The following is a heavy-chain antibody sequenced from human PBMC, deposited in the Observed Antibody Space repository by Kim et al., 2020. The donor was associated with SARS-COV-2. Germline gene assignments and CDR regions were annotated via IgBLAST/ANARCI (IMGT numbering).Heavy chain of an antibody. CDR1: GFTFSSYA. D-gene: IGHD3-10*01. CDR2: IYSGGSST. CDR3: RGVMVRGVQYFDY. J-gene: IGHJ4*02. Sequence: GGSLRLSCAASGFTFSSYAMSWVRQAPGKGLEWVSVIYSGGSSTYYADSVKGRFTISRDNSKNTLYLQMNSLRAEDTAVYYCRGVMVRGVQYFDYWGQGTLVTVSS. V-gene: IGHV3-23*03.